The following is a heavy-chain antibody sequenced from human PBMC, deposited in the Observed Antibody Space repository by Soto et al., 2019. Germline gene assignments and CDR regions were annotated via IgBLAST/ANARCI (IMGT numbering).Heavy chain of an antibody. CDR1: GATFSRDT. CDR3: ARDQTGFDY. V-gene: IGHV1-69*08. Sequence: QVHLVQSGAEVKKPGSSVKVSCKASGATFSRDTFSWVRQAPGQGLEWVGRITPVLGVEIYAQRFQGRVTITADTSATTVYMELSSLTSEDTAMYFCARDQTGFDYWGQGTVVTVSS. CDR2: ITPVLGVE. J-gene: IGHJ4*02.